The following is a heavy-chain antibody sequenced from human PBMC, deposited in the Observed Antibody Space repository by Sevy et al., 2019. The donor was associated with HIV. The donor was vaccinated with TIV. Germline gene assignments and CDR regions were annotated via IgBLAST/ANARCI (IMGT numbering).Heavy chain of an antibody. D-gene: IGHD1-1*01. V-gene: IGHV3-30-3*01. CDR2: ISYDGSNR. CDR3: ALERLYSNVAEYFQN. J-gene: IGHJ1*01. Sequence: GGSLRLSCAASGFTFTYYSMHWVRQAPGKGLEWVATISYDGSNRHYADSVQGRFTISRDNSKNSLFLQMNSLRAEDTAVYYCALERLYSNVAEYFQNWVQGTLVTVSS. CDR1: GFTFTYYS.